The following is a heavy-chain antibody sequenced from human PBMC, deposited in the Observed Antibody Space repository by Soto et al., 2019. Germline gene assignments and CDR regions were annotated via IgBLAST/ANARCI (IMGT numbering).Heavy chain of an antibody. CDR3: APMGA. V-gene: IGHV3-23*01. CDR2: ISGSDNST. CDR1: GFTFNSYA. Sequence: PWGSLRLSCAASGFTFNSYAMSWFRQAPGKGLEWVSAISGSDNSTYYADSVKGRFTISRDNSKNTLYLQMSSLRADDTAVYYCAPMGAWGQGTTVTVSS. J-gene: IGHJ6*02.